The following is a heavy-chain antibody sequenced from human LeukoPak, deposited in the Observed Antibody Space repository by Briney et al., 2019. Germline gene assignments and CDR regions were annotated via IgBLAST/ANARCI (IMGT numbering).Heavy chain of an antibody. J-gene: IGHJ4*02. CDR3: AKGRADAYTFDY. Sequence: GGSLRLSCAASGFTVSSNYMSWVRQAPGKGLEWVSGIRVNGGSTYYADSVKGRFTISRDNSKNTLYLQMNSLRVDDTAVYYCAKGRADAYTFDYWGQGTLVTISS. V-gene: IGHV3-23*01. D-gene: IGHD5-24*01. CDR2: IRVNGGST. CDR1: GFTVSSNY.